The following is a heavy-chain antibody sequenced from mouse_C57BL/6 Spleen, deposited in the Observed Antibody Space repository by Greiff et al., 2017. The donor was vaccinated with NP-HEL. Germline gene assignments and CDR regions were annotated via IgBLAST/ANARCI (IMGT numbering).Heavy chain of an antibody. Sequence: VQLQQSGAELVMPGASVKLSCKASGYTFTSYWMHWVKQRPGQGLEWIGEIDPSDSYTNYNQKFKGKSTLTVDKSSSTAYMQLSSLTSEDSAVYYCARRGDGYGDYAMDYWGQGTSVTVSS. J-gene: IGHJ4*01. CDR2: IDPSDSYT. CDR1: GYTFTSYW. CDR3: ARRGDGYGDYAMDY. V-gene: IGHV1-69*01. D-gene: IGHD2-3*01.